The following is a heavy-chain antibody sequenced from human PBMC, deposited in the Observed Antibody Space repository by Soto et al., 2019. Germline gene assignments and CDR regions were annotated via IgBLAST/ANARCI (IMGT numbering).Heavy chain of an antibody. CDR1: GYTFVNFD. J-gene: IGHJ5*02. D-gene: IGHD1-1*01. V-gene: IGHV1-8*02. CDR2: VNPGSGNA. Sequence: QVRLVQSGAEVKEPGASVRVSCKASGYTFVNFDISWVRQTTGQGLEWMGWVNPGSGNAGYANKFHGRVTMTRDASTSTAHLDLRSLTSDDTAVDYCARMASFGTLNWFDPWGQGTLVAVSS. CDR3: ARMASFGTLNWFDP.